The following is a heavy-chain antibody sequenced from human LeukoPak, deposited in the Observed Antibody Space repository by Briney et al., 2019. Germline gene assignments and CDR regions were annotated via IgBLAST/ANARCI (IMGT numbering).Heavy chain of an antibody. CDR2: INWNGGST. Sequence: GGSLRLSCAASGFTFDDYGMSWVRQAPGKGLEWVSGINWNGGSTGYADSVKGRFTISRDNAKNSLYLQMSSLRAEDTALYYCARGGHSITMIVVVIIPFDYWGQGTLVTVSS. D-gene: IGHD3-22*01. J-gene: IGHJ4*02. CDR3: ARGGHSITMIVVVIIPFDY. CDR1: GFTFDDYG. V-gene: IGHV3-20*04.